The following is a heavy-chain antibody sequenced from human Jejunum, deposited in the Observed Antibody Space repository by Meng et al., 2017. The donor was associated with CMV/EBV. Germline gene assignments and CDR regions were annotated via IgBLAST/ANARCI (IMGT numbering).Heavy chain of an antibody. V-gene: IGHV4-39*01. D-gene: IGHD1-26*01. CDR1: FITRTSYY. J-gene: IGHJ4*02. Sequence: FITRTSYYWGWIRHSPGKGLEWIATISYDGTTYYNPSLKSRVTISVDSSKNQFSLRLTSVTAADTAVYYCARALQVGVAGRGASGYWGQGSLVTVSS. CDR2: ISYDGTT. CDR3: ARALQVGVAGRGASGY.